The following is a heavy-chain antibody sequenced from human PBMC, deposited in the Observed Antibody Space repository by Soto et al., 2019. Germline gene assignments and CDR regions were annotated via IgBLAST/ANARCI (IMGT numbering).Heavy chain of an antibody. Sequence: SETLSLTCPVSGCSISSGGYYWSWIRQHPGKGLEWIGYIYYSGSTYYNPSLKSRVTISVDTSKNQFSLKLSSVTAADTAVYYCARVGTHYDSSGYYLRYFDYWGQGTLVTVSS. J-gene: IGHJ4*02. CDR3: ARVGTHYDSSGYYLRYFDY. V-gene: IGHV4-31*03. D-gene: IGHD3-22*01. CDR1: GCSISSGGYY. CDR2: IYYSGST.